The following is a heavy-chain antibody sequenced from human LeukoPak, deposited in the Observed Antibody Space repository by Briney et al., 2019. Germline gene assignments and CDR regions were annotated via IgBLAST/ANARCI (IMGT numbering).Heavy chain of an antibody. J-gene: IGHJ4*02. D-gene: IGHD3-22*01. V-gene: IGHV3-33*01. Sequence: PGGSLRLSCAASGFTLSSYGMHWVRQAPGKGLEWVAIIWSDGSNKYYADSVKGRFTISRDSSRNTLYLQLNSLSAEDTAVYYCARAMALIVDYWGQGTLVTVSS. CDR3: ARAMALIVDY. CDR2: IWSDGSNK. CDR1: GFTLSSYG.